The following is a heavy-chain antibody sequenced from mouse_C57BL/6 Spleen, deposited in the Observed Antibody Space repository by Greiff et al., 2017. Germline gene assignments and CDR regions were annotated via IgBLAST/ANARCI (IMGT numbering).Heavy chain of an antibody. CDR2: IWRGGST. Sequence: QVQLQQSGPGLVQPSQSLSITCTVSGFSLTSYGVHWVRQSPGKGLEWLGVIWRGGSTDYNAAFMSRLSITKDNSKSQVFFKMNSLQADDTAIYYCAKTYYYGSSYVLDYWGQGTTLTVSS. CDR1: GFSLTSYG. CDR3: AKTYYYGSSYVLDY. J-gene: IGHJ2*01. D-gene: IGHD1-1*01. V-gene: IGHV2-5*01.